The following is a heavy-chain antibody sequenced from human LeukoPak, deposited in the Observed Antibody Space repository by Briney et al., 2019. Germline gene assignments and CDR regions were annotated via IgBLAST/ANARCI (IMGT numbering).Heavy chain of an antibody. CDR1: GGSISSGGYY. J-gene: IGHJ4*02. V-gene: IGHV4-31*03. CDR2: IYYSGST. Sequence: SETLSLTCTVSGGSISSGGYYWSWIRQHPGKGLEWIGYIYYSGSTYYNPSLKSRVTISVDTSKNQFSLKLSSVTAADTAVYYCARGSTAAGHIDYWGQGTLVTVPS. D-gene: IGHD6-13*01. CDR3: ARGSTAAGHIDY.